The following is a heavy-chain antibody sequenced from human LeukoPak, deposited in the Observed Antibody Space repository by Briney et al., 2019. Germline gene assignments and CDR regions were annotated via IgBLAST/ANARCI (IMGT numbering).Heavy chain of an antibody. D-gene: IGHD3-22*01. Sequence: GESLKISCKGSGYSFTSYWIGWVRQLPGEGLEWMGIIYPGDSDTRYSPSFQGQVTISVDKSISTAYLQWSSLKASDTAMYYCARHYYYDSSGYYYHNWFDPWGQGTLVTVSS. CDR1: GYSFTSYW. V-gene: IGHV5-51*01. CDR3: ARHYYYDSSGYYYHNWFDP. CDR2: IYPGDSDT. J-gene: IGHJ5*02.